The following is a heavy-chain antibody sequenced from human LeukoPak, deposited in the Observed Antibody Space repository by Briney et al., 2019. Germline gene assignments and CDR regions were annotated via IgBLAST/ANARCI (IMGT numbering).Heavy chain of an antibody. Sequence: GGSLRLSCAASGFTFSSYAMHWVRQAPGKGLEWVAVISYDGSNKYYADSVKGRFTISRDNSKNTLYLQMNSLRAEDTAVYYCAREDSGYDNHFDYWAREPWSPSPQ. J-gene: IGHJ4*02. V-gene: IGHV3-30-3*01. CDR1: GFTFSSYA. D-gene: IGHD5-12*01. CDR3: AREDSGYDNHFDY. CDR2: ISYDGSNK.